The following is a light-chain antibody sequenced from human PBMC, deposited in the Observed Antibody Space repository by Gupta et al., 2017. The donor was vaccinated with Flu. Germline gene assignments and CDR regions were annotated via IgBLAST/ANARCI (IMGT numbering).Light chain of an antibody. CDR1: SSSISCYDA. V-gene: IGLV2-11*01. J-gene: IGLJ3*02. CDR3: CVYAGTSTDV. CDR2: EGL. Sequence: QSALTHPRSVSGAPGQSFFISCSGTSSSISCYDAVAWDQQHPGKAPKLIIDEGLVRPSGIPERVSDSRSDNTASLTIAELQPVDEADDYCCVYAGTSTDVFGTGTKVTVL.